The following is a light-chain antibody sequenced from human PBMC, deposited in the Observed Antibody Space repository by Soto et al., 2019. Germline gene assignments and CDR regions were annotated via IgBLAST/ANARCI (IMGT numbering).Light chain of an antibody. Sequence: EIVMTQSPATLSVSPGERATLSCRASQSVSSNLAWYHQKPGQAPRLLIYGASTRATGIPARFSGSGSGTEFTITISSLQSEDFAVYDCQQYNNWPPYTFGQGTKLEIK. J-gene: IGKJ2*01. V-gene: IGKV3-15*01. CDR3: QQYNNWPPYT. CDR2: GAS. CDR1: QSVSSN.